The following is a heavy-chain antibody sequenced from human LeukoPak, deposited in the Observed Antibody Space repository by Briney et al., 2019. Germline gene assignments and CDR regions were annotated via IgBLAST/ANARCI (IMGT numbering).Heavy chain of an antibody. CDR1: GGTFSSYA. Sequence: SVKVSCKASGGTFSSYAISWVRQAPGQGLEWMGGIIPIFGTANYAQKFQGRVTITTDESTSTAYMELSSLRSEDTAVYYCARVWAPRGGFNLMTTVTPNWFDPWGQGTLVTVSS. CDR2: IIPIFGTA. CDR3: ARVWAPRGGFNLMTTVTPNWFDP. J-gene: IGHJ5*02. D-gene: IGHD4-17*01. V-gene: IGHV1-69*05.